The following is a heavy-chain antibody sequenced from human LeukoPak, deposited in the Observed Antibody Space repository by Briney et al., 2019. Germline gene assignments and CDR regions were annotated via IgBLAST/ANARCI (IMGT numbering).Heavy chain of an antibody. D-gene: IGHD5-18*01. CDR3: ARLVPGYGYDWYFDL. CDR2: IYYSGST. J-gene: IGHJ2*01. CDR1: GGSISGYY. Sequence: KTSETLSLTCTVSGGSISGYYWGWIRQPPGKGLEWIGYIYYSGSTNYNASLKSRVTISVDTSKNQFSLKLSSVTAADTAVYFCARLVPGYGYDWYFDLWGRGTLVTVSS. V-gene: IGHV4-59*08.